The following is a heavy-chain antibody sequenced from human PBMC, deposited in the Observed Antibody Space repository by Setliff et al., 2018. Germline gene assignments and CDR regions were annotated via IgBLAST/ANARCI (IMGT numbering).Heavy chain of an antibody. CDR1: GFTFSDYY. V-gene: IGHV3-11*05. J-gene: IGHJ4*02. CDR3: ARASKGLYCGSDCFYTFDS. Sequence: GGSLRLSCVVSGFTFSDYYMSWIRQAPGKGLEWVSYIRSSNSYTNYADSVKGRSTISRDNAKNSLYLQMNSLRAEDTAVYYCARASKGLYCGSDCFYTFDSWGPGTLVTVSS. CDR2: IRSSNSYT. D-gene: IGHD2-21*02.